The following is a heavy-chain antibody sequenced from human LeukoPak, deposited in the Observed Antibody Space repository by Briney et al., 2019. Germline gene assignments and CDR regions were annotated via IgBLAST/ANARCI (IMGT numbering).Heavy chain of an antibody. CDR2: IDPKNGVT. Sequence: GASVKVSCKASGYTFTGQYIHFLRQAPAQGLEWMGWIDPKNGVTNYAAKFQGRVALTRDTSSSTAYMELRSLRSDDTAVYYCARDLVGRGDPLLDVWGKGTTVTVSS. V-gene: IGHV1-2*02. CDR1: GYTFTGQY. CDR3: ARDLVGRGDPLLDV. J-gene: IGHJ6*04. D-gene: IGHD4-17*01.